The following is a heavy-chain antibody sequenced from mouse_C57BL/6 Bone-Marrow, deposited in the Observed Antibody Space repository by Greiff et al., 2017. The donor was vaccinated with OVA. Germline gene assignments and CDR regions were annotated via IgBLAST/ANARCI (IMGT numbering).Heavy chain of an antibody. V-gene: IGHV1-64*01. J-gene: IGHJ4*01. CDR3: ARFSPSTTVVADAMDY. CDR1: GYTFTSYW. Sequence: QVQLQQPGAELVKPGASVKLSCKASGYTFTSYWMHWVKQRPGQGLEWIGMIHPNSGSTNYNEKFKSKATLTVDKSSSTAYMQLSSLTSEDSAVYYCARFSPSTTVVADAMDYWGQGTSVTVSS. D-gene: IGHD1-1*01. CDR2: IHPNSGST.